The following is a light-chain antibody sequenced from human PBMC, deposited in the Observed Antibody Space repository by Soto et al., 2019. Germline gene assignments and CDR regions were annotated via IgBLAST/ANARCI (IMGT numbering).Light chain of an antibody. V-gene: IGKV1-5*03. CDR3: QQYNSYSLT. J-gene: IGKJ4*01. Sequence: DIPMTQSPSTLSASVGDRVTITCRASQSISSWLAWYQQKPGKAPNLLIYKASSLESGVPSRFSGSGSGTEFTLTINSLQPDDFATYYCQQYNSYSLTFGGGTKVEIK. CDR1: QSISSW. CDR2: KAS.